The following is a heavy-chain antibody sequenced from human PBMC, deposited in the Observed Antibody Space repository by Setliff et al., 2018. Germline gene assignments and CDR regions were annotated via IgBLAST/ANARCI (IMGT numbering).Heavy chain of an antibody. CDR1: GYTFTSYA. J-gene: IGHJ4*02. CDR3: ARLYEFGELFSNY. Sequence: GASVKVSCKASGYTFTSYAMHWVRQAPGQRLEWMGWINAGNGNTKCSQKFQGRVTITRDTSASTVYMELSSLRSEDTAVYYCARLYEFGELFSNYWGQGTLVTVSS. D-gene: IGHD3-10*01. CDR2: INAGNGNT. V-gene: IGHV1-3*01.